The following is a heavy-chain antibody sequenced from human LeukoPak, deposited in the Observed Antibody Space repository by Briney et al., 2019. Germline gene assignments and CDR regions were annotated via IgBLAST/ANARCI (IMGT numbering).Heavy chain of an antibody. J-gene: IGHJ6*02. CDR2: ILYDGSNK. V-gene: IGHV3-30*04. CDR1: GFTFSSYA. CDR3: ARDRGYSGYDHYYGMDV. Sequence: GRSLRLSCAASGFTFSSYAMHWVRQAPGKGLEWVAVILYDGSNKYYADSVKGRFTISRDNSKNTLYLQMNSLRAEDTAVYYCARDRGYSGYDHYYGMDVWGQGTTVTVSS. D-gene: IGHD5-12*01.